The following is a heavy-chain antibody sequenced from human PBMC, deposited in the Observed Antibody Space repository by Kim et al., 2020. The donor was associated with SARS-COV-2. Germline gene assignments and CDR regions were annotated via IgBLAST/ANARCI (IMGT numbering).Heavy chain of an antibody. CDR1: GGSFSGYY. CDR3: ARGYEGDLDY. J-gene: IGHJ4*02. V-gene: IGHV4-34*01. CDR2: INHSGST. D-gene: IGHD3-16*01. Sequence: SETLSLTCAVYGGSFSGYYWSWIRQPPGKGLEWIGEINHSGSTNYNPSLKSRVTISVDTSKNQFSLKLSSVTAADTAVYYCARGYEGDLDYWGQGTLVT.